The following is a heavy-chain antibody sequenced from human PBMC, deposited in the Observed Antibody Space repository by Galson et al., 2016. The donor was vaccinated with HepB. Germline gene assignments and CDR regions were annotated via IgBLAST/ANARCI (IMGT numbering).Heavy chain of an antibody. D-gene: IGHD2-21*02. V-gene: IGHV1-46*01. CDR2: INPGGGST. CDR3: ARSPSDSKFDY. CDR1: GYPFIPYY. J-gene: IGHJ4*02. Sequence: SVKVSCKASGYPFIPYYMHWLRQAPGQGLEWMGLINPGGGSTSYAQKFQGRVTMTSDTSASTVYMDLSSLGSEDTAVYYCARSPSDSKFDYWGQGTLVTASS.